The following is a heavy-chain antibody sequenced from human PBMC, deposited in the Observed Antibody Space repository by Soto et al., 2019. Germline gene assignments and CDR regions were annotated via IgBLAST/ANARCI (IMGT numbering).Heavy chain of an antibody. D-gene: IGHD3-10*01. Sequence: LSLTCAVSGYSISSGYYWGWIRQPPGKGLEWIGSIYHSGSTYYNPSLKSRVTISVDTSKNQFSLKLSSVTAADTAVYYCASSSGSYLDFDYWGQGTLVTVSS. CDR3: ASSSGSYLDFDY. CDR1: GYSISSGYY. J-gene: IGHJ4*02. CDR2: IYHSGST. V-gene: IGHV4-38-2*01.